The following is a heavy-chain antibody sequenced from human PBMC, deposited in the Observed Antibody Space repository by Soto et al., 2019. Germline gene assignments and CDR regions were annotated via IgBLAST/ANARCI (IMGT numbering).Heavy chain of an antibody. CDR3: ASGKLHYYDSSGYSVVHDYFDY. CDR1: GYTFTGYY. CDR2: INPNSGGT. D-gene: IGHD3-22*01. V-gene: IGHV1-2*04. J-gene: IGHJ4*02. Sequence: ASVKVSCKASGYTFTGYYMHWVRQAPGQGLEWMGWINPNSGGTNYAQKFQGWVTMTRDTSISTAYMELSRLRSDDTAVYYCASGKLHYYDSSGYSVVHDYFDYWGQGTLVTVSS.